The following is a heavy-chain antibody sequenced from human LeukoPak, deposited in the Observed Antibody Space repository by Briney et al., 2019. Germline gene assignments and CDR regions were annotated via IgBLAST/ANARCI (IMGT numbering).Heavy chain of an antibody. D-gene: IGHD3-22*01. CDR2: INPNSGGT. V-gene: IGHV1-2*06. J-gene: IGHJ4*02. Sequence: ASVKVSCKASGYTFTGYYMHWVRQAPGQRLEWMGRINPNSGGTNYAQKFQGRVTMTRDTSISTAYMELSRLRSDDTAVYYCARYYYYDSSGYPDYWGQGTLVTVSS. CDR1: GYTFTGYY. CDR3: ARYYYYDSSGYPDY.